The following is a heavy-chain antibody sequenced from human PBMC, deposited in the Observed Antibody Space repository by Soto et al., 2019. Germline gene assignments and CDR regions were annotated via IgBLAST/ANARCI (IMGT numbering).Heavy chain of an antibody. CDR2: MNPNSGNT. J-gene: IGHJ6*03. CDR1: GYTFTSYD. CDR3: ARSPYYDILTGYYSYYYMHV. D-gene: IGHD3-9*01. Sequence: ASVKVSCKASGYTFTSYDINWVRQATGQGLEWMGWMNPNSGNTGYAQKFQGRVTMTRNTSISTAYMELSSLRSEDTAVYYCARSPYYDILTGYYSYYYMHVWGKGTTVTVSS. V-gene: IGHV1-8*01.